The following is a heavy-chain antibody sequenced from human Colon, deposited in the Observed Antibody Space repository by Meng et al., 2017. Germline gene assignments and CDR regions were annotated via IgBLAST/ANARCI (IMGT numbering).Heavy chain of an antibody. D-gene: IGHD6-19*01. Sequence: GESLKISCAASRFSLSNYDMGWVRQAPGKGLEWVSGSSTSGGATYYADSVKGRFTISRDNSQNTLYLQMDSLRAEDSAVYYCAKRLIAVAGRGSYYYYGIDVWRRGNTVNGAS. CDR1: RFSLSNYD. V-gene: IGHV3-23*01. J-gene: IGHJ6*01. CDR3: AKRLIAVAGRGSYYYYGIDV. CDR2: SSTSGGAT.